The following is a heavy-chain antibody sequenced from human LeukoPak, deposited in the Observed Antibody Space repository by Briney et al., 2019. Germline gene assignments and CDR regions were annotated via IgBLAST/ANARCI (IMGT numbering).Heavy chain of an antibody. Sequence: GGSLTLSCAASGFTLSTYTMNWLRQAPGNGLQWCSYISSSSSTIDYADSVKGRFTSSTDNAKNSLYLQMNSLMDKDTAVYYCAREYRSSSGRAFDIWGQETMVTVSS. J-gene: IGHJ3*02. V-gene: IGHV3-48*02. CDR3: AREYRSSSGRAFDI. D-gene: IGHD6-6*01. CDR1: GFTLSTYT. CDR2: ISSSSSTI.